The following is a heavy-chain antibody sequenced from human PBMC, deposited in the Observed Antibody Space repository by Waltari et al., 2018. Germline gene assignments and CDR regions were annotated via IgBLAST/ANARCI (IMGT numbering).Heavy chain of an antibody. CDR1: GGSISSSSYY. Sequence: QLQLQESGPGLVKPSETLSLTCTVSGGSISSSSYYWGWIRQAPGKGLEWVSYISSSSSTIYYADSWKGRFTISRDNAKNSLYLQMNSLRAEDTAVYYCAKDWGSSIAARWDAFDIWGQGTMVTVSS. CDR3: AKDWGSSIAARWDAFDI. J-gene: IGHJ3*02. V-gene: IGHV3-11*01. D-gene: IGHD6-6*01. CDR2: ISSSSSTI.